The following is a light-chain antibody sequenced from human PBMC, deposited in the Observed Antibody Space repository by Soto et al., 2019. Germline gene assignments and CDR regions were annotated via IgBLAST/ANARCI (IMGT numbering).Light chain of an antibody. CDR3: QQYKSYHLT. J-gene: IGKJ4*01. V-gene: IGKV1-5*03. CDR1: QSISTW. CDR2: KAS. Sequence: DIQMTQSPATLSASVGQRVPITFPASQSISTWLAWYQQKPGKAPKLLIYKASSLQSGVPSRFSGSGSGTEFTLTISSVQPDDFATYYCQQYKSYHLTVGGGTKVDTK.